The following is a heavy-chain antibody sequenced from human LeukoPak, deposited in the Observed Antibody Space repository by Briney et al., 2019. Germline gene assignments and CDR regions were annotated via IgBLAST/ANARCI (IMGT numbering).Heavy chain of an antibody. D-gene: IGHD3-3*01. Sequence: PGGSLRLSCAASGFSFSSHAMNWVRLAPGKGLEWVSFISSDGRDIFYPDSVRGRFTISRDNSQNTVSLQLNNLRIEDTALYYCAKTSLSDPSGHYYYMDVWGKGTTVTVSS. CDR3: AKTSLSDPSGHYYYMDV. CDR2: ISSDGRDI. J-gene: IGHJ6*03. CDR1: GFSFSSHA. V-gene: IGHV3-21*01.